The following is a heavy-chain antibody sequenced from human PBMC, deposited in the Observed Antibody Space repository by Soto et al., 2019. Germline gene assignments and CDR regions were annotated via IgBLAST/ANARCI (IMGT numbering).Heavy chain of an antibody. CDR2: TYYSGST. J-gene: IGHJ6*02. CDR3: AGGSSASSSRCLAA. V-gene: IGHV4-31*03. D-gene: IGHD2-2*01. CDR1: GGSISSGGYY. Sequence: QVQLQESGPGLVKPSQTLSLTCTVSGGSISSGGYYWSWIRQHPGKGLEWIGYTYYSGSTYYNPSPKGRVTPSVDTSKTQFPLKLGFVPAADTAVYYCAGGSSASSSRCLAAWGQGPTATVSS.